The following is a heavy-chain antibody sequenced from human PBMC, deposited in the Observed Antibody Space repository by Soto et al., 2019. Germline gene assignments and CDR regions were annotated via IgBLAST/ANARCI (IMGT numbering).Heavy chain of an antibody. J-gene: IGHJ5*02. Sequence: KTSETLSLTCAVYGGSFSGYYWSWIRQPPGKGLEWIGEINHSGSTNYNPSLKSRVTISVDTSKNQFSLKLSSVTAADTAVYYCARGRGVTVDTAMVTARFWFDPWGQGTLVTVSS. V-gene: IGHV4-34*01. CDR3: ARGRGVTVDTAMVTARFWFDP. CDR1: GGSFSGYY. D-gene: IGHD5-18*01. CDR2: INHSGST.